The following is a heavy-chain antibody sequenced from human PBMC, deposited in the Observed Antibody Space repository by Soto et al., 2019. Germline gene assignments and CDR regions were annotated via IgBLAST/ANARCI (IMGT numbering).Heavy chain of an antibody. CDR3: ASSSPLNQYYYGMDV. V-gene: IGHV4-59*01. Sequence: PSETLSLTCTVSGGSISSYYWSWIRQPPGKGLEWIGYIYYSGSTNYNPSLKSRVTISVDTSKNQFSLKLSSVTAADTAVYYCASSSPLNQYYYGMDVWGQGTTVT. J-gene: IGHJ6*02. CDR1: GGSISSYY. D-gene: IGHD6-6*01. CDR2: IYYSGST.